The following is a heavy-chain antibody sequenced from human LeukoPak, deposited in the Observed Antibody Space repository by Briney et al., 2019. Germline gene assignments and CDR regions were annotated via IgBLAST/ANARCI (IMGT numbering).Heavy chain of an antibody. CDR1: GFTFSDYT. J-gene: IGHJ6*03. Sequence: GASLRLSCAASGFTFSDYTIHWVRQAPGKGLEWVAVISDAGTNKYYTDSVKGRFTVSRVNSKNTLYLQMTSLSVEDTAVYYCARELNFYFYMDVWGKGTTVTVS. CDR3: ARELNFYFYMDV. CDR2: ISDAGTNK. V-gene: IGHV3-30*10.